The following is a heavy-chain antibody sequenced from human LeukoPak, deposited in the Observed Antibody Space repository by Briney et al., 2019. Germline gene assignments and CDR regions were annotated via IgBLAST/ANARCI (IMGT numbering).Heavy chain of an antibody. D-gene: IGHD2-15*01. J-gene: IGHJ4*02. CDR1: GGSSSPYY. CDR3: VRPGQSSWWVYFNY. V-gene: IGHV4-4*09. Sequence: SETLSLTCTVSGGSSSPYYWTWIRQPPGKGLEWIGNTHTSGSTDYNPSLKSRATMSVDTSKNQFSLRLSSVTAADTAVYYCVRPGQSSWWVYFNYWGQGTVVTVSS. CDR2: THTSGST.